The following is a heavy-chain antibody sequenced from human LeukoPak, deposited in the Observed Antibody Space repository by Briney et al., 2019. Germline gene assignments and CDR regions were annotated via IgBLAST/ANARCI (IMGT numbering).Heavy chain of an antibody. J-gene: IGHJ6*03. CDR2: ISSNGGST. CDR3: ARVGSGHPYYYYYYMDV. Sequence: GGSLRLSCAASGFTFSSYAMHWVRQAPGKGLEYVSAISSNGGSTYYANSVKGRFTISRDNSKNTLYLQMGSLRAEDMAVYYCARVGSGHPYYYYYYMDVWGKGTTVTVSS. CDR1: GFTFSSYA. D-gene: IGHD3-3*01. V-gene: IGHV3-64*01.